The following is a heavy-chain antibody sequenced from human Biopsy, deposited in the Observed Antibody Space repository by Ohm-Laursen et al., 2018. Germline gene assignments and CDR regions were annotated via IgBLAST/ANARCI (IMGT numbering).Heavy chain of an antibody. CDR2: INAKTGDT. CDR1: GFSFTGYY. V-gene: IGHV1-2*02. D-gene: IGHD3-22*01. J-gene: IGHJ5*02. Sequence: SVKVSCKTSGFSFTGYYIHWVRQAPGQGLEWMGWINAKTGDTNYAQKFQGRVTMTRDTSISTAYVDLSSLRSDDTAVYYCTRRGYYYDSLAYYYWFDPWGQGTLVTVSS. CDR3: TRRGYYYDSLAYYYWFDP.